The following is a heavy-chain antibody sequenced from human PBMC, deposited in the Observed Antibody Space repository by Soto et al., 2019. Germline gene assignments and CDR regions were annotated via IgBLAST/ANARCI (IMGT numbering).Heavy chain of an antibody. V-gene: IGHV3-30*03. CDR2: ISYDGNNK. J-gene: IGHJ3*02. CDR1: GFTFSSYG. D-gene: IGHD4-4*01. Sequence: QVQLVESGGGVVQPGRSLRLSCAASGFTFSSYGMHWYRQAPGKGPEWVAVISYDGNNKYYADSVTGLFTIARDNSKNTVSLQVNSLRAANTAVYYCAVDRGSNYRIDAFGIWGQGRMVAVSS. CDR3: AVDRGSNYRIDAFGI.